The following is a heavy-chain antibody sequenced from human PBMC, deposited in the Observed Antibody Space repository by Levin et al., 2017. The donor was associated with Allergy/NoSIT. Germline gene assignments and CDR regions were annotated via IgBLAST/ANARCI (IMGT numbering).Heavy chain of an antibody. D-gene: IGHD1-26*01. Sequence: RPGGSLRLSCAVSGFTLNDHHMDWVRQAPGRGLEWVGRSGKGVNTDTTQYAASVVGRFSISRDDSEKSIYLQMNSLKTEDTAVYYCARVMWAPHSASLRAMDVWGQGTTVTVSS. CDR2: SGKGVNTDTT. CDR3: ARVMWAPHSASLRAMDV. CDR1: GFTLNDHH. J-gene: IGHJ6*02. V-gene: IGHV3-72*01.